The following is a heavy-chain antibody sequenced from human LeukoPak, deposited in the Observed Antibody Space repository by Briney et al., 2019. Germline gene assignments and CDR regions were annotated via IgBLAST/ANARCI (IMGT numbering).Heavy chain of an antibody. CDR1: GGSISSSTFY. D-gene: IGHD3-10*01. J-gene: IGHJ3*02. Sequence: SETLSLTCTVSGGSISSSTFYWGWIRQPPGKGLVWIGSIHYSGGPYYNASVKSRVTISVDTSRNQFSLRLSSVTAADTAVYYCARSEPCQLGSGNYAFDIWGQGTMVTVSS. CDR3: ARSEPCQLGSGNYAFDI. V-gene: IGHV4-39*07. CDR2: IHYSGGP.